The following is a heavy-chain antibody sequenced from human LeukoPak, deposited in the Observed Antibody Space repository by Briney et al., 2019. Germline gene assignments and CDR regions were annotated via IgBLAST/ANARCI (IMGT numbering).Heavy chain of an antibody. J-gene: IGHJ5*02. Sequence: GGSLRLSCAASGFTFSSYSMNWVRQAPGKGLEGVSSISSSSSHIYYADSVKGRFTITRDNAKNSLYLQMNSLSDEDTAVYYCASLSSIAAAGTADWFDPWGQGTLVTVSS. CDR1: GFTFSSYS. V-gene: IGHV3-21*01. CDR2: ISSSSSHI. D-gene: IGHD6-13*01. CDR3: ASLSSIAAAGTADWFDP.